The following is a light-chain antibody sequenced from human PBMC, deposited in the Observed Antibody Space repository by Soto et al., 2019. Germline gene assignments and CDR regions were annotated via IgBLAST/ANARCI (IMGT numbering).Light chain of an antibody. CDR3: QKINSAPYT. J-gene: IGKJ2*01. Sequence: QMTQSPSSLSGSVGDRVTITCRASPGISNFLAWYQKKPGKVPKLLVYLASTLQSGVPSRFSGRGSGTDFTLTISGLQPEDVATYYCQKINSAPYTFGQGTKLEIK. V-gene: IGKV1-27*01. CDR1: PGISNF. CDR2: LAS.